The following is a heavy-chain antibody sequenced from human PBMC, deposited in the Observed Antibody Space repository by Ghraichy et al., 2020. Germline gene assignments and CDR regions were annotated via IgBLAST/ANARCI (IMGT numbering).Heavy chain of an antibody. CDR1: GDSISSYY. D-gene: IGHD3-10*01. V-gene: IGHV4-59*01. Sequence: SETLSLTCIVSGDSISSYYWNWIRQPPGKGLEWIGYIHYSGRTNYNPSLNTRVTISVDTSKNQFSLKLSSVTAADTAVYYCARAGIWFGNKFDSWGQGALVTVSS. CDR2: IHYSGRT. J-gene: IGHJ4*02. CDR3: ARAGIWFGNKFDS.